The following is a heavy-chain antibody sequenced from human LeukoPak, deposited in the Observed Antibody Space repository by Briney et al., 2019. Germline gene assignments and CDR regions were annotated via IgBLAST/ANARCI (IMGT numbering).Heavy chain of an antibody. J-gene: IGHJ4*02. CDR1: GYTFTGYY. D-gene: IGHD6-19*01. CDR2: ISPNSGGT. V-gene: IGHV1-2*02. CDR3: ASSSVAGTPGIDY. Sequence: ASVKVSCKASGYTFTGYYIHWVRQAPGQGLEWMGWISPNSGGTNYAQKFQGRVTMTRDTSISTAYIELSRLRSDDTAVYYCASSSVAGTPGIDYWGQGTLVTVSS.